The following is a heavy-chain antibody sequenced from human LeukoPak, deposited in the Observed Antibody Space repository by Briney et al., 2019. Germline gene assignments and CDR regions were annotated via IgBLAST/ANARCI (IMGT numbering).Heavy chain of an antibody. V-gene: IGHV3-23*01. CDR1: GFDLTTYA. D-gene: IGHD1-26*01. J-gene: IGHJ5*02. CDR2: IRIGGGGT. CDR3: ARCMGLSQGWCNWFDP. Sequence: GGSLRLSCAASGFDLTTYAMTWVRQAPAKGLEWVSSIRIGGGGTYYGDSVKGRFTISRDNSENTLHLQMNNLRVEDTAIYFCARCMGLSQGWCNWFDPWGQGTLVTVSS.